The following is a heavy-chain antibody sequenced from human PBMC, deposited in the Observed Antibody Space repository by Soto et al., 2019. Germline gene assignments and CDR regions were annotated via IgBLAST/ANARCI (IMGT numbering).Heavy chain of an antibody. CDR3: AKVPGYSSAWAPSYGVDV. CDR1: GFTFTNYA. J-gene: IGHJ6*02. Sequence: EVQLLESGGGLVQPGGSLRLSCAASGFTFTNYAMTWVRQAPGKGLEWVSAISGSGVSTYYADSVKGRFTISRDNSKNTLFLQTNSLRAEDTAIYYCAKVPGYSSAWAPSYGVDVWGRGTTVTVSS. CDR2: ISGSGVST. D-gene: IGHD6-19*01. V-gene: IGHV3-23*01.